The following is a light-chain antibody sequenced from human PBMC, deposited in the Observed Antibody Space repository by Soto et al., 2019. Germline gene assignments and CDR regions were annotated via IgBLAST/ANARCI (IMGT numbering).Light chain of an antibody. CDR1: QSISSY. J-gene: IGKJ5*01. V-gene: IGKV1-39*01. CDR3: QQSYSTPPT. Sequence: DIEMTKYQSSLSASVGDRVTITCRASQSISSYLNWYQQKPGKAPKLLIYAASSLQSGVPSRFSGSGSGTDFTLTISSLQPEDFATYYCQQSYSTPPTFGQGTRLEIK. CDR2: AAS.